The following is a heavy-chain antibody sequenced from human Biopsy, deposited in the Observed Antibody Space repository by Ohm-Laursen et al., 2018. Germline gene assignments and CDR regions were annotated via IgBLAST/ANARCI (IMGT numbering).Heavy chain of an antibody. Sequence: GSLRLSCTASGFMFDSHSVSWVRQAPGKGLEWVSIIYLDGNTYYTDSVKGRFTISRDNSKNALYLQMNSLRPADTAKYYCVRGRAYWGQGTLVTVSS. V-gene: IGHV3-53*01. CDR2: IYLDGNT. CDR3: VRGRAY. J-gene: IGHJ4*02. CDR1: GFMFDSHS.